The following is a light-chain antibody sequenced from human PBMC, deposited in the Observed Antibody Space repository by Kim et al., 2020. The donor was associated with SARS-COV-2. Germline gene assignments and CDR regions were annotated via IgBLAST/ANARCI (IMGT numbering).Light chain of an antibody. CDR1: QSVRSY. CDR3: QQRSNWPPYT. Sequence: EIVLTQSPATLSLSPGERATLSCRASQSVRSYLAWYQQKRGQAPRLLIYDASNRATGIPTRFSGSGSGTDFTLTISSLEPEDFAVYYCQQRSNWPPYTFGQGTKLEI. CDR2: DAS. J-gene: IGKJ2*01. V-gene: IGKV3-11*01.